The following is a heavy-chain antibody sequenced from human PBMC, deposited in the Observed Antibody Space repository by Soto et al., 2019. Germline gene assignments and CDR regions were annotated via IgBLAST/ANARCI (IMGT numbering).Heavy chain of an antibody. V-gene: IGHV5-51*01. CDR3: AGPSIAGYYYYGMDV. CDR1: GYSFTSYW. D-gene: IGHD6-6*01. J-gene: IGHJ6*02. Sequence: GESLKISCKGSGYSFTSYWIGWVRQMPGKGLEWMGIIYPGDSDTRYSPSFQGQVTISADKSISTAYPQWSSLKASDTAMYYCAGPSIAGYYYYGMDVWGQGTTVTVSS. CDR2: IYPGDSDT.